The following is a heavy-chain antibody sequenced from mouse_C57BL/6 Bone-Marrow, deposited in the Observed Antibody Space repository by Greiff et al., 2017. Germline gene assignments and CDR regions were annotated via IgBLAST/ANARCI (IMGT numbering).Heavy chain of an antibody. Sequence: VQLQQPGAELVKPGASVKMSCKASGYTFTSYWITWVKQRPGQGLEWIGDIYPGSGSTNYNEKFKSKATLTVDTSSSTAYMQLSSLTSEDSAVYYCARRDSNYVWFAYWGQGTLVTVSA. V-gene: IGHV1-55*01. CDR1: GYTFTSYW. D-gene: IGHD2-5*01. CDR3: ARRDSNYVWFAY. J-gene: IGHJ3*01. CDR2: IYPGSGST.